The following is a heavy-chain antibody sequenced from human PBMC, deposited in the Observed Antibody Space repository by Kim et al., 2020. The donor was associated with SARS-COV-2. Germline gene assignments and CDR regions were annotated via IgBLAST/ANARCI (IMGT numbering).Heavy chain of an antibody. CDR2: IYYSGST. J-gene: IGHJ5*02. CDR1: GGSISSYY. Sequence: SETLSLTCTVSGGSISSYYWSWIRQPPGKGLEWIGYIYYSGSTNYNPSLKSRVTISVDTSKNQFSLKLSSVTAADTAVYYCARDPGAVAGTGWFDPWGQGTLVTVSS. V-gene: IGHV4-59*01. CDR3: ARDPGAVAGTGWFDP. D-gene: IGHD6-19*01.